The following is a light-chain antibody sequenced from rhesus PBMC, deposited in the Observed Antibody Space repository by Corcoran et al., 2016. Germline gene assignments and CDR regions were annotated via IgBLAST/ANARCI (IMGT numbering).Light chain of an antibody. CDR1: SPNIGSNP. J-gene: IGLJ1*01. CDR2: DND. V-gene: IGLV1-60*01. Sequence: HSVLTQPPSASEAAWKSVTISCSGSSPNIGSNPVSWYRQVPGMTPKLVIYDNDRRASGVSGRFSGSRSGASASLAINGLETEDEADYYCGTWDNSLNDYIFGPGTRLTVL. CDR3: GTWDNSLNDYI.